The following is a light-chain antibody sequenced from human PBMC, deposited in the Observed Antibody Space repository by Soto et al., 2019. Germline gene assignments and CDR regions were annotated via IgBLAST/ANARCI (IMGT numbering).Light chain of an antibody. J-gene: IGKJ4*01. V-gene: IGKV3-11*01. CDR3: QRYNDFLT. CDR1: QTVNSR. Sequence: ILLTQSPSTLASSPGERATLSCRASQTVNSRLAWYQHKPGQAPRLLIYVASSRATGIPDRLSGSGSGTEFTLTITSLQPDDFATYYCQRYNDFLTFGGGTKVDIK. CDR2: VAS.